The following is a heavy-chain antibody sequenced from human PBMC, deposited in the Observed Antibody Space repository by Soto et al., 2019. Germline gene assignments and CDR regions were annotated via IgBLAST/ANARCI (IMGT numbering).Heavy chain of an antibody. CDR2: IYHSGST. D-gene: IGHD5-12*01. V-gene: IGHV4-59*01. CDR1: GSSISPYY. J-gene: IGHJ3*01. Sequence: PSETLSLTCSVSGSSISPYYWTWVRQPPRAGLEWIGYIYHSGSTNYNPSLKSRVVIALDTSKSHLSLRLSSVTAADTAVYYCARVARGDSGPAAFDVWGQGALVTVSS. CDR3: ARVARGDSGPAAFDV.